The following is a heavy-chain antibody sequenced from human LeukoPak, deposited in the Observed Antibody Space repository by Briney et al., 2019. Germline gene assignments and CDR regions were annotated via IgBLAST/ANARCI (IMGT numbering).Heavy chain of an antibody. J-gene: IGHJ4*02. Sequence: NPSETLSLTCVVSGGSLHRSFWTWVRQPPGKGLEWIGRIYSSGTTDYSPSLKSRLTISIDTSKNQFSLRLASVTVADTAVYYCGRRPAVDGPIDNWGQGILVAVSS. CDR2: IYSSGTT. D-gene: IGHD3/OR15-3a*01. CDR3: GRRPAVDGPIDN. CDR1: GGSLHRSF. V-gene: IGHV4-59*01.